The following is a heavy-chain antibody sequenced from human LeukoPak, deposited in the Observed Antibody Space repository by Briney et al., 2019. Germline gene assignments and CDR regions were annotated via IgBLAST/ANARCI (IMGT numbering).Heavy chain of an antibody. CDR3: ARDLAPRSFDY. CDR2: ISSIST. CDR1: GFTFSDYY. V-gene: IGHV3-11*06. D-gene: IGHD5-24*01. Sequence: PGGSLRLSCAASGFTFSDYYMNWIRQAPGKGLEWVSSISSISTYTAYADSLRGRFTISRGNSNNSLYLQMDSLRVEDTAVYYCARDLAPRSFDYWGQGTLVTVSS. J-gene: IGHJ4*02.